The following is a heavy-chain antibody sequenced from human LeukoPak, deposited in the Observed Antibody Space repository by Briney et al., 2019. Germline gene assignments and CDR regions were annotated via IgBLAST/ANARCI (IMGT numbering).Heavy chain of an antibody. CDR1: GFTFSKYY. J-gene: IGHJ4*02. V-gene: IGHV3-74*01. CDR2: ISSDGSNT. Sequence: GGSLRLSCAVSGFTFSKYYMHWVRQAPGKGLVWVSRISSDGSNTNYADSVKGRFTISRDNAKNTLYLQVNSLRGEDTAVYYCLRVPYWGQGALVTVSS. CDR3: LRVPY.